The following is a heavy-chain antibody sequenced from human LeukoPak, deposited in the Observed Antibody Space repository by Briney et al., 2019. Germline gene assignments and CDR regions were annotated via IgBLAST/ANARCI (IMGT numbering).Heavy chain of an antibody. J-gene: IGHJ4*02. CDR3: TRFRHVALAGTPHFDY. CDR1: GYTFTDYH. D-gene: IGHD6-19*01. V-gene: IGHV1-2*02. Sequence: GASVKVSCKASGYTFTDYHIHWVRQAPGQGLEWMGWINPNSGGTNYAEKFHGRLTTTRDTSISTAFMELSGLRSDDTAVYYCTRFRHVALAGTPHFDYWGQGALVTVSS. CDR2: INPNSGGT.